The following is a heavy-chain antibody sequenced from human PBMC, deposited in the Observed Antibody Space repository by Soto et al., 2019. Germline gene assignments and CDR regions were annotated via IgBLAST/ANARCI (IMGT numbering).Heavy chain of an antibody. CDR3: ARIAAVRGVDYYYGMDV. D-gene: IGHD3-10*01. CDR2: IFSNYEK. CDR1: GFSLSNARMG. V-gene: IGHV2-26*01. Sequence: QVTLKESGPVLVKPTETLTLTCTVSGFSLSNARMGVSWIRQPPGKALEWLAHIFSNYEKSYSTSLKSRLTISKDTSKSQVVFTMTNMDPVDTATYYCARIAAVRGVDYYYGMDVWGQGTTVTVSS. J-gene: IGHJ6*02.